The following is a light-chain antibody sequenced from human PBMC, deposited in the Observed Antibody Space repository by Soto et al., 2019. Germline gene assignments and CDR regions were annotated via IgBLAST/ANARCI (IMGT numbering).Light chain of an antibody. Sequence: QSVLTQPASVSGSPGQSITISCTGTSSDVGGYNYVSWYQHHPGKAPKLMIYDVSNRPSGVSNRFSGSKSDNTASLTISGLQAEYEADYYCSSYTSTSTVVFGGGTELTVL. CDR1: SSDVGGYNY. J-gene: IGLJ2*01. CDR2: DVS. V-gene: IGLV2-14*03. CDR3: SSYTSTSTVV.